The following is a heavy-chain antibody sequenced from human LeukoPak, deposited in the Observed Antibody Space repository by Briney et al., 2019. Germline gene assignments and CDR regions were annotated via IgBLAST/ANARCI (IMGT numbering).Heavy chain of an antibody. J-gene: IGHJ4*02. D-gene: IGHD3-3*01. Sequence: GGSLRLSCAASGFTFSSYAMSWVRQAPGKGLEWVSAISGSGGSTYYADSVKGRFTIPRDNSKNTLYLQMNSLRAEDTAVYYCAKRIYDFWSGYYRRAENHFDYWGQGTLVTVSS. CDR3: AKRIYDFWSGYYRRAENHFDY. V-gene: IGHV3-23*01. CDR1: GFTFSSYA. CDR2: ISGSGGST.